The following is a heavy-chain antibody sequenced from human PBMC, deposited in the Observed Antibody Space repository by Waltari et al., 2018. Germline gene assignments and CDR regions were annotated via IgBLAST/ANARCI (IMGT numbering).Heavy chain of an antibody. J-gene: IGHJ4*01. D-gene: IGHD7-27*01. CDR3: TTLDAPWGG. CDR2: IKSQNDGGTT. Sequence: EVQMVESGGGSVKPGDSLRLSCLAPGFGFTAAWLTWVRQAPGKGLEWVGRIKSQNDGGTTDFAASVRGRFSISRDDSQNMVFLQMNSLRVEDTALYYCTTLDAPWGGWGHGTLVTVSS. CDR1: GFGFTAAW. V-gene: IGHV3-15*01.